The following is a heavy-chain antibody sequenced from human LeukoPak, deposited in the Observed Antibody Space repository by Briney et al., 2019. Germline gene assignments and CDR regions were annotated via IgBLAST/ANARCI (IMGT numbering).Heavy chain of an antibody. J-gene: IGHJ4*02. Sequence: ASVKVSCKASGYTFTNYGISWVRQAPGQGLEWMAWISANNGETRNAQNLQGRVTMTTDTSTSTAYMELRSLRSDDTAVYYCARVPPSAHQMLSSDYWGQGTQVTVSS. CDR3: ARVPPSAHQMLSSDY. CDR1: GYTFTNYG. D-gene: IGHD2-2*01. V-gene: IGHV1-18*04. CDR2: ISANNGET.